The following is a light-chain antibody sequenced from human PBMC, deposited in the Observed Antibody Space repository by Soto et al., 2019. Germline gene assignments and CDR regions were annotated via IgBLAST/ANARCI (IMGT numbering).Light chain of an antibody. CDR3: QQYADSPLT. Sequence: EVVMTQSPATVSVSPGERTSLSCRASQSIGTNLGWYQQKPGQAPRLLIIKTSIRAAGVPARFSGSGSGTEFTLTISSLQSEDIAVYYCQQYADSPLTFGGGTKVDIK. V-gene: IGKV3D-15*01. CDR1: QSIGTN. CDR2: KTS. J-gene: IGKJ4*01.